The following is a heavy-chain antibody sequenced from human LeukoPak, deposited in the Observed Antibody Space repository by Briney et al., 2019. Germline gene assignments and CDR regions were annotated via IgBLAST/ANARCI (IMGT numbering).Heavy chain of an antibody. CDR2: IYYSGST. Sequence: SETLSLTRTVSGGSISSSSYYWGWIRQPPAKGLEWVGSIYYSGSTYYNPSLKSRVTISVGTSKNQFSLKLSSVTAADTAVYYCARIKYYDYVWGSYRSYYFDYWGQGTLVTVSS. D-gene: IGHD3-16*02. J-gene: IGHJ4*02. CDR3: ARIKYYDYVWGSYRSYYFDY. CDR1: GGSISSSSYY. V-gene: IGHV4-39*01.